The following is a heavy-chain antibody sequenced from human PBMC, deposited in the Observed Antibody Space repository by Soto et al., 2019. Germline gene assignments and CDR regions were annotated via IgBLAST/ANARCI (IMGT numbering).Heavy chain of an antibody. J-gene: IGHJ4*02. Sequence: GSLRLSCAASGFTFSSYAMSWVRQAPGKGLEWVSAISGSGGSTYYADSVKGRFAISRDNSKNTLYLQMNSLRAEDTAVYYCAKTIAARRVFDYWGQGTLVTVSS. CDR3: AKTIAARRVFDY. CDR1: GFTFSSYA. D-gene: IGHD6-6*01. CDR2: ISGSGGST. V-gene: IGHV3-23*01.